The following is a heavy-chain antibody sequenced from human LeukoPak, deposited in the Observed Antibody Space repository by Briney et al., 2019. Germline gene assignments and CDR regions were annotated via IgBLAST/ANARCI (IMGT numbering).Heavy chain of an antibody. CDR2: IYSGGST. J-gene: IGHJ6*02. D-gene: IGHD3-10*01. Sequence: GGSLRLSCAASGFTVSSNYMSWVRQAPGKGLEWVSVIYSGGSTYYADSVKGRFTISGDNSKNTLYLQMNSLRAEDTAVYYCARDYYGSDYGMDVWGQGTTVTVSS. CDR3: ARDYYGSDYGMDV. CDR1: GFTVSSNY. V-gene: IGHV3-66*01.